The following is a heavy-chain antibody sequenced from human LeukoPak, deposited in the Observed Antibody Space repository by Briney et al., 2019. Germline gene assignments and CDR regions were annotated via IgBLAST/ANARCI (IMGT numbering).Heavy chain of an antibody. CDR1: GYTFTSYG. J-gene: IGHJ4*02. CDR3: ARVRATSRILTTVVTPYYFDY. CDR2: ISAYNGNT. V-gene: IGHV1-18*01. D-gene: IGHD4-23*01. Sequence: GASVKVSCKASGYTFTSYGISWVRQAPGQGLEWMGWISAYNGNTNYAQKLQGRVTMTTDTSTSTAYMDLRSLRSDDTAVYYCARVRATSRILTTVVTPYYFDYWGQGTLVTVSS.